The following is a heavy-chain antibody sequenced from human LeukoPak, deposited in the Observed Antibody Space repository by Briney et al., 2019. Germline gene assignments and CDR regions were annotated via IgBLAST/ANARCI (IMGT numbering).Heavy chain of an antibody. CDR2: IYFSGGT. J-gene: IGHJ4*02. Sequence: SETLSLTCTVSGDSISSSNCYWGWIRQPPGKGLEWVGSIYFSGGTYYNASLKSRVTISVDTSKNQFSLKLSSVTAADTAVYYCARQTGSGLFSLPGGQGTLVTVSS. V-gene: IGHV4-39*01. CDR1: GDSISSSNCY. D-gene: IGHD3-10*01. CDR3: ARQTGSGLFSLP.